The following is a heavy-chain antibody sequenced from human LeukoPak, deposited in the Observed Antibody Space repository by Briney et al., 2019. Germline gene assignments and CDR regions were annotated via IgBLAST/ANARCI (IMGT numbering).Heavy chain of an antibody. CDR2: IIPIFGTA. J-gene: IGHJ1*01. D-gene: IGHD2-21*02. V-gene: IGHV1-69*13. CDR1: GYTLTSYG. CDR3: ARDHLVVTASIETEYFQH. Sequence: GASVKVSCKASGYTLTSYGISWVRQAPGQGLEWMGGIIPIFGTANYAQKFQGRVTITADESTSTAYMELSSLRSEDTAVYYCARDHLVVTASIETEYFQHRGQGTLVTVSS.